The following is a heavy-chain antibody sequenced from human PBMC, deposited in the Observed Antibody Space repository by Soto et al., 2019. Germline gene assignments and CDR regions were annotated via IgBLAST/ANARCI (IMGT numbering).Heavy chain of an antibody. V-gene: IGHV4-4*02. CDR1: GDSISSNHW. Sequence: QVQLQESGPGLVKPSETLSRTCAVSGDSISSNHWWSWVRQPAGKGLEWIGEIYPSGTTNYDPSLKSRVTMSMDKSKNHLSLKVTSVTAAATAVYYCARHIAVAGTRGFDYWGQGILVSVSS. D-gene: IGHD6-19*01. CDR2: IYPSGTT. J-gene: IGHJ4*02. CDR3: ARHIAVAGTRGFDY.